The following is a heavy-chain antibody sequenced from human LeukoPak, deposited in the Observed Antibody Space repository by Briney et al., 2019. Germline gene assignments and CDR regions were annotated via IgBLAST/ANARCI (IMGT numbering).Heavy chain of an antibody. CDR2: ISSSGSTI. Sequence: GGSLRLSCAASGFTFSSYSMNWIRQAPGKGLEWVSYISSSGSTIYYADSVKGRFTISRDNAKNSLYLQMNSLRAEDTAVYYCARVRSSGWRYYYYYMDVWGKGTTVTVSS. D-gene: IGHD6-19*01. CDR1: GFTFSSYS. J-gene: IGHJ6*03. V-gene: IGHV3-48*04. CDR3: ARVRSSGWRYYYYYMDV.